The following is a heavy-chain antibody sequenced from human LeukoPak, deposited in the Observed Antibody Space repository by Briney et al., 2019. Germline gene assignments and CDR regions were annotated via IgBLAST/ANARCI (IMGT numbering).Heavy chain of an antibody. D-gene: IGHD5-18*01. CDR3: ARARSGYSYLIDY. CDR1: GFTFSSYA. Sequence: GGSLRLSCAASGFTFSSYAMSWVRQAPGKGLEWVSVLYSGGSTYYADSVKGRFTISRDNSKNTLYLHMNSLRAEDTAVYYCARARSGYSYLIDYWGQGTLVTVSS. CDR2: LYSGGST. V-gene: IGHV3-66*01. J-gene: IGHJ4*02.